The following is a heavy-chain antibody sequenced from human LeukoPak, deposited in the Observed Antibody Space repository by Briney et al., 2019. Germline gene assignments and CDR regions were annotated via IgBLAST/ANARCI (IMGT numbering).Heavy chain of an antibody. J-gene: IGHJ5*02. V-gene: IGHV3-23*01. Sequence: GGSLRLSCAASGFTFNNYAMSWVRQAPGKGLEWGSAISSSGGSTYYADSVKGRFTISRDNSKNTLYLQMNSLRAEDTAVYYCALRYCSGGSCFAPWGQGTLVTVSS. D-gene: IGHD2-15*01. CDR1: GFTFNNYA. CDR3: ALRYCSGGSCFAP. CDR2: ISSSGGST.